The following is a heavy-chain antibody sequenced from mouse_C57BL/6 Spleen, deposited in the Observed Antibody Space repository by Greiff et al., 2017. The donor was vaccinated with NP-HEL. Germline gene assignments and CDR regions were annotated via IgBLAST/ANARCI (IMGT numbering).Heavy chain of an antibody. CDR2: INPNNGGT. V-gene: IGHV1-26*01. Sequence: VQLQQSGPELVKPGASVKISCKASGYTFTDYYMNWVKQSHGKSLEWIGDINPNNGGTSYNQKFKGKATLTVGKSSSTAYMELRSLTSEDSAVYYCARWGYSNYFAWFAYWGQGTLVTVSA. D-gene: IGHD2-5*01. CDR1: GYTFTDYY. J-gene: IGHJ3*01. CDR3: ARWGYSNYFAWFAY.